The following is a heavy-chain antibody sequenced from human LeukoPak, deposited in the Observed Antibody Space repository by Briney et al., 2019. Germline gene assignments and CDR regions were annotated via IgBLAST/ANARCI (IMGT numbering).Heavy chain of an antibody. CDR1: GFTFNNYF. J-gene: IGHJ6*03. D-gene: IGHD2-15*01. V-gene: IGHV3-30*04. CDR3: ATGRSVNCYAGNCFFHYLDV. CDR2: ISYTGDTK. Sequence: GGSLRLSCAASGFTFNNYFMHWVRQAPGKGLEWVAVISYTGDTKYYADSVKGRFTISRDSSKNTLWLQMNSLRAEDTAAYYCATGRSVNCYAGNCFFHYLDVWGKGTTVTVSS.